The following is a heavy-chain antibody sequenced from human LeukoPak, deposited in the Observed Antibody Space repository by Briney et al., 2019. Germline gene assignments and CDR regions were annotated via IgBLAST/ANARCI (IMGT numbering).Heavy chain of an antibody. CDR1: GGSFSGYY. CDR3: ARLAGDQSSVDY. J-gene: IGHJ4*02. D-gene: IGHD7-27*01. Sequence: PSETLSLTCAVYGGSFSGYYWSWIRQPPGKGLEWIGEINHSGSTNYNPSLKSRVTISVDTSKNQFSLKLSSVTAADTAVYYCARLAGDQSSVDYWGRGTLVTVSS. V-gene: IGHV4-34*01. CDR2: INHSGST.